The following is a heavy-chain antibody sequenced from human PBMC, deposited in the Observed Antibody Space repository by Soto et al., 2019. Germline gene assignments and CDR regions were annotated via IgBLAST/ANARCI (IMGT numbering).Heavy chain of an antibody. V-gene: IGHV3-23*01. Sequence: GESLKISCAASGFTFSSYAMSWVRQAPGKGLEWVSAISGSGGSTYYADSVKGRFTISRDNSKNTLYLQMNSLRAEDTAVYYCAKSRAKYSSGPRGWFDPWGQGTLVTVSS. CDR1: GFTFSSYA. CDR2: ISGSGGST. CDR3: AKSRAKYSSGPRGWFDP. D-gene: IGHD6-19*01. J-gene: IGHJ5*02.